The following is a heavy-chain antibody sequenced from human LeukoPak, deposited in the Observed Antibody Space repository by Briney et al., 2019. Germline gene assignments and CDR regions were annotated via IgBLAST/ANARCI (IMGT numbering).Heavy chain of an antibody. D-gene: IGHD3-22*01. CDR1: GFTFSSYT. CDR3: AREPLDSSPSFDY. V-gene: IGHV3-21*01. Sequence: GGPLGFSVEASGFTFSSYTMNWFRQAPGKGLEWVSSISSSSSSLHYADSVKGRFTISRDNAKNSLYLQMNSLRAEDTAVYYCAREPLDSSPSFDYWGQGTLVTVSS. J-gene: IGHJ4*02. CDR2: ISSSSSSL.